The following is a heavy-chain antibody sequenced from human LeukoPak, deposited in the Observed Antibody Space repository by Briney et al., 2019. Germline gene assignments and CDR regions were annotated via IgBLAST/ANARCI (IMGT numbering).Heavy chain of an antibody. D-gene: IGHD1-1*01. V-gene: IGHV4-59*01. CDR3: ARVPRSYYYYYYMDV. CDR1: GGSISGYH. J-gene: IGHJ6*03. CDR2: IYYSGSS. Sequence: PSQTLSLTCTVSGGSISGYHWSWIRQPPGKGLEWLGYIYYSGSSNYNPSLKSRVTMSADTSKNQFSLKLSSVTAADTAVYYCARVPRSYYYYYYMDVWGKGTTVTVSS.